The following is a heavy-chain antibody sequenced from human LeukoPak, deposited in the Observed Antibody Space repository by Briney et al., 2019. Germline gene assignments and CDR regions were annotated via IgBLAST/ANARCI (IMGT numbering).Heavy chain of an antibody. J-gene: IGHJ5*02. CDR1: GYTFTRYV. Sequence: GASVKGSCKASGYTFTRYVMHWVRPAPGQRLEWVGWINAGNGNTKYSQKFQGRVTITRDTSASTAYMELSSLRSEDTAVYYCAREGKAYCSSTSCPNWFDPWGQGTLVTASS. CDR2: INAGNGNT. V-gene: IGHV1-3*01. CDR3: AREGKAYCSSTSCPNWFDP. D-gene: IGHD2-2*01.